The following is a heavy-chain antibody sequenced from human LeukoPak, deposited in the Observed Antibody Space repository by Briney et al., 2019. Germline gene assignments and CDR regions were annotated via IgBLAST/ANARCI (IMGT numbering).Heavy chain of an antibody. V-gene: IGHV4-39*01. J-gene: IGHJ5*02. D-gene: IGHD3-10*01. CDR1: GGSISSTSYY. CDR2: IYYTGST. Sequence: PSETLSLTCTVSGGSISSTSYYWDWIRQPPGKGLEWIGTIYYTGSTYYNPSLKSRVTISVDMSKNQFSLKLNSVTAADTAVYYCARGRYYGSGSYYFSFNWFDPWGQGTLVTVSS. CDR3: ARGRYYGSGSYYFSFNWFDP.